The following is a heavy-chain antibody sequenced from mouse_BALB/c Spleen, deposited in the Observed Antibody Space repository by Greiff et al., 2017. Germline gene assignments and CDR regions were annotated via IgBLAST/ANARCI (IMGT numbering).Heavy chain of an antibody. D-gene: IGHD2-4*01. CDR2: IWGGGST. CDR1: GFSLSRYS. CDR3: ARNEYYDYDAWFAY. Sequence: VMLVESGPGLVAPSQSLSITCTVSGFSLSRYSVHWVRQPPGKGLEWLGMIWGGGSTDYNSALKSRLSISKDNSKSQVFLKMNSLQTDDTAMYYCARNEYYDYDAWFAYWGQGTLVTVSA. V-gene: IGHV2-6-4*01. J-gene: IGHJ3*01.